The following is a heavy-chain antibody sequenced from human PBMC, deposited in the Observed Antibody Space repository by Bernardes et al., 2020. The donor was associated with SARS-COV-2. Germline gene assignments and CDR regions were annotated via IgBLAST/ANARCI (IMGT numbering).Heavy chain of an antibody. CDR3: AKGPLGYCSSTSCYSGGNWFDP. V-gene: IGHV3-23*01. Sequence: GGSLRLSCAASGFTFSSYAMSWVRQAPGKGLEWVSAISGSGGSTYYADSVKGRFTISRDNSKNTLYLQMNSLRAEDTAVYYCAKGPLGYCSSTSCYSGGNWFDPWGQGTLVTVSS. D-gene: IGHD2-2*01. CDR1: GFTFSSYA. CDR2: ISGSGGST. J-gene: IGHJ5*02.